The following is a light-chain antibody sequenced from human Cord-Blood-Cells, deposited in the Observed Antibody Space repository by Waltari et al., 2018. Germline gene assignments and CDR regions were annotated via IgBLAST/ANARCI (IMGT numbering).Light chain of an antibody. CDR3: QSYDSSLSGSV. V-gene: IGLV1-40*01. CDR2: GNS. Sequence: QSVLPQPPSVSGAPARRVTSPCTARSSHIAAVYDVHWYQQLPGTAPKLLIYGNSNRPSGVPDRFSGFKSGTSASLAITGLQAEDEADYYCQSYDSSLSGSVFGGGTKLTVL. CDR1: SSHIAAVYD. J-gene: IGLJ2*01.